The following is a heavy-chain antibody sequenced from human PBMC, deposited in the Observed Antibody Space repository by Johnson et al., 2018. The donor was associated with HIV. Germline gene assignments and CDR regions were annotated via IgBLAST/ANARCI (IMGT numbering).Heavy chain of an antibody. Sequence: VQLVESGGRVVWPGGSLRLTCAASEFTSGDFGMNWVRQAPGKGLDWVSGINGDGGVTGYADSLKGRFTISRDNARNSLYLQMNSLRAEDTALYFCARDRAAAGTEALDIWGQGTMVTVSS. V-gene: IGHV3-20*04. CDR2: INGDGGVT. CDR1: EFTSGDFG. CDR3: ARDRAAAGTEALDI. D-gene: IGHD6-13*01. J-gene: IGHJ3*02.